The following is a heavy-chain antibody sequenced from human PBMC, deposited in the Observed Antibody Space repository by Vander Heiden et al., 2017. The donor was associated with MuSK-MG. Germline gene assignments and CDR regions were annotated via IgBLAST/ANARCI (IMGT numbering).Heavy chain of an antibody. CDR1: GFTFSSYS. Sequence: EVQLVESGGGVVKPGGSLRLSCAASGFTFSSYSMNWVRRAPGKGLEWVSSISSSSSYIYYADSVKGRFTISRDNAKNSLYLQMNSLRAEDTAVYYCARELPAGYCSGGSCYYYYYYMDVWGKGTTVTVSS. J-gene: IGHJ6*03. V-gene: IGHV3-21*01. CDR3: ARELPAGYCSGGSCYYYYYYMDV. CDR2: ISSSSSYI. D-gene: IGHD2-15*01.